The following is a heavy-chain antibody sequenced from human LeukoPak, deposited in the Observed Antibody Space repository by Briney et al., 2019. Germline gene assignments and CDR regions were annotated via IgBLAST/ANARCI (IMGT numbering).Heavy chain of an antibody. CDR3: ARSSSQGFDYFDY. D-gene: IGHD3-10*01. J-gene: IGHJ4*02. Sequence: GGSLRLSCVASSFSFSDFWMSWVRQRPGKELEWVATIKRFGSEKTYLDSVKGRFTISRDGSKSSLSLQMNNLGADDSGLYYCARSSSQGFDYFDYWGQGALVTVSS. CDR2: IKRFGSEK. V-gene: IGHV3-7*01. CDR1: SFSFSDFW.